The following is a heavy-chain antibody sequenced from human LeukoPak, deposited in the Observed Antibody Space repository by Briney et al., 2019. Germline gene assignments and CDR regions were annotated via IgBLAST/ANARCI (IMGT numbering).Heavy chain of an antibody. CDR3: ASGAAAGTFSIGY. J-gene: IGHJ4*02. V-gene: IGHV1-46*01. CDR1: GYTFTSYY. D-gene: IGHD6-13*01. CDR2: INPSGGGT. Sequence: GASVKVSCKASGYTFTSYYMHWVRQAPGQGLEWMGIINPSGGGTSYSQKFQGRVTTTTDTSTSTLYMGLSSLRSEDTAVYYCASGAAAGTFSIGYWGQGTLLTVSS.